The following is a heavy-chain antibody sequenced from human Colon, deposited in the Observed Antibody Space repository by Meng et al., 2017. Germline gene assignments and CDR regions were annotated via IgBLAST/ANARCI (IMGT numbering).Heavy chain of an antibody. CDR2: ISYSGNS. V-gene: IGHV4-61*01. CDR1: GGSLSSGNDY. J-gene: IGHJ4*02. Sequence: QGQLQGSRPGLVMPPETPSLTCTVSGGSLSSGNDYWSWIRQAPGKGLEWIGYISYSGNSLYNPSLKSRVDISTDTSRRQCSLKFNSVTAADTAIYYCATGPGYSSGLDSWGRGALVTVSS. D-gene: IGHD6-19*01. CDR3: ATGPGYSSGLDS.